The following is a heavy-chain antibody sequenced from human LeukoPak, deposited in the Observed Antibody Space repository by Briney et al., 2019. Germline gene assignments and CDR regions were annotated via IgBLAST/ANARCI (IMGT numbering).Heavy chain of an antibody. CDR1: GYTFTSYG. V-gene: IGHV1-18*01. J-gene: IGHJ6*02. CDR3: ARDGLLWFGEPHDDYYYYGMDV. D-gene: IGHD3-10*01. CDR2: ISAYNGNT. Sequence: ASVKVSCKASGYTFTSYGISWVRQAPGRALEWMGWISAYNGNTNYAQKLQGRVTMTTDTSTSTAYMELRSLRSDDTAVYYCARDGLLWFGEPHDDYYYYGMDVWGQGTTVTVSS.